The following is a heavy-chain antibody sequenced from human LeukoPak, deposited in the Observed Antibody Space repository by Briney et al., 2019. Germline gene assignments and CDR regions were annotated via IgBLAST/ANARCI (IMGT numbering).Heavy chain of an antibody. Sequence: GGSLRLSCAASGFTVSSNYMSWVRQAPRKGLEGVSVIYSGGSTYYADSVKGRFTISRDNSKNTLYLQMNSLRAEDTAVYYCARDGYCGGDCYSPLSNWYFDLWGRGTLVTVSS. J-gene: IGHJ2*01. V-gene: IGHV3-66*01. D-gene: IGHD2-21*02. CDR3: ARDGYCGGDCYSPLSNWYFDL. CDR2: IYSGGST. CDR1: GFTVSSNY.